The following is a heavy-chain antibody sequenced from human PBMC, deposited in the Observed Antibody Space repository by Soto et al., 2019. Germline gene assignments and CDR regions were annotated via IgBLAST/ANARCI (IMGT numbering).Heavy chain of an antibody. Sequence: QVQLVQSGAELKKPGSSVKVSCKPSGGTFNSYTFGWVRQAPGQGLEWVGRIIPILGLTNNAQKFQGRLTFTADKSTATAYMQLSSLRSEDTAIYYCAGQSPGAGDRAFDLWGQGTMVTVSS. J-gene: IGHJ3*01. CDR1: GGTFNSYT. CDR2: IIPILGLT. CDR3: AGQSPGAGDRAFDL. D-gene: IGHD3-16*01. V-gene: IGHV1-69*02.